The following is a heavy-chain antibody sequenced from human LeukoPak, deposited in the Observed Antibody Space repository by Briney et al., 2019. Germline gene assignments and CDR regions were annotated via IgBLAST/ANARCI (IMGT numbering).Heavy chain of an antibody. V-gene: IGHV4-59*01. J-gene: IGHJ5*02. CDR2: IYYSGST. CDR1: GGSISSYY. D-gene: IGHD1-7*01. CDR3: ARDKYGTTGWFDP. Sequence: SETLSLTCTVSGGSISSYYWSWIRQPPGKGLEWIGYIYYSGSTNYNPSLKSRVTISVDTSKNQFSLKLSSVTAADTAVYYCARDKYGTTGWFDPWGQGILVTVSS.